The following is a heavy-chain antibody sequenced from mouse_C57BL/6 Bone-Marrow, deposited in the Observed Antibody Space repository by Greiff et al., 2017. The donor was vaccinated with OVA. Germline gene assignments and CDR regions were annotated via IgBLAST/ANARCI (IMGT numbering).Heavy chain of an antibody. J-gene: IGHJ1*03. CDR2: IDPSDSYT. Sequence: QVHVKQPGAELVKPGASVKLSCKASGYTFTSYWMQWVKQRPGQGLEWIGEIDPSDSYTNYNQKFKGKATLTVDTSSSTAYMQLSSLTSEDSAVYYCALTDYYGSSHWYFDVWGTGTTVTVAS. CDR1: GYTFTSYW. CDR3: ALTDYYGSSHWYFDV. V-gene: IGHV1-50*01. D-gene: IGHD1-1*01.